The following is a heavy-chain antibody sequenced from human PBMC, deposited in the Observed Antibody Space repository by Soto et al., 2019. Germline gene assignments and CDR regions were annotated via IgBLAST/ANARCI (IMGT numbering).Heavy chain of an antibody. CDR3: ARHKADKYDYVWGSYRYYYYYYGMDV. Sequence: GESLKISCKGSGYSFTSYWISWVRQMPGKGLEWMGRIDPSDSYTNYSLSFQGHVTISADKSISTAYLQWSSLKASDTAMYYCARHKADKYDYVWGSYRYYYYYYGMDVWGQGTTVTVSS. V-gene: IGHV5-10-1*01. J-gene: IGHJ6*02. CDR2: IDPSDSYT. D-gene: IGHD3-16*02. CDR1: GYSFTSYW.